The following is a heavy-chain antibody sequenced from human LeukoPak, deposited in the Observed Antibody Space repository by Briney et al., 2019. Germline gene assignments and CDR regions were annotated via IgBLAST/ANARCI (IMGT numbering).Heavy chain of an antibody. CDR3: ARDPNGDYIGAFDM. Sequence: TGGSLRLSCIASGFTFSAYAMMWVRQAPGKGPEWVSAIRGGGGSAFYADSVKGRFTISRDNSKYTLFLQMNSLRAEDTAVYYCARDPNGDYIGAFDMWGPGTMVTVSS. CDR2: IRGGGGSA. CDR1: GFTFSAYA. D-gene: IGHD4-17*01. V-gene: IGHV3-23*01. J-gene: IGHJ3*02.